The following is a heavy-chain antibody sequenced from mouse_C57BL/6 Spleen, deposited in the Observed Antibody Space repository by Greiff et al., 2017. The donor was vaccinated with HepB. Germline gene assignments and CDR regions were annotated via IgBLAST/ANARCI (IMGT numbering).Heavy chain of an antibody. CDR2: IDPSDSYT. CDR1: GYTFTSYW. J-gene: IGHJ4*01. V-gene: IGHV1-50*01. CDR3: AREDYYYGRDYAMDY. D-gene: IGHD1-1*01. Sequence: QVHVKQPGAELVKPGASVKLSCKASGYTFTSYWMQWVKQRPGQGLEWIGEIDPSDSYTNYNQKFKGKATLTVDTSSSTAYMQLSSLTSEDSAVYYCAREDYYYGRDYAMDYWGQGTSVTVSS.